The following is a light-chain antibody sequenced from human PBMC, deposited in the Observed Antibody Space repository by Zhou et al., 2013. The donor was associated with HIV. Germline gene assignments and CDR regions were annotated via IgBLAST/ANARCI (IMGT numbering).Light chain of an antibody. V-gene: IGKV1-39*01. CDR2: AAS. CDR3: QQSYSTLFGCS. Sequence: DIQMTQSPSSLSASVGDRVTITCRASQSISSYLNWYQQKPGKAPKLLIYAASSLQSGVPSRFSGSGSGTDFTLTISSLQPEDFATYYCQQSYSTLFGCSFGQGTKLEIK. CDR1: QSISSY. J-gene: IGKJ2*04.